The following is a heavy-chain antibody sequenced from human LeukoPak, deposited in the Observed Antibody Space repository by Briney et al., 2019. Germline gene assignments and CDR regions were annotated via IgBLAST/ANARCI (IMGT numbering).Heavy chain of an antibody. V-gene: IGHV3-53*01. CDR3: ARHFRDLAWAFDI. J-gene: IGHJ3*02. CDR2: IYSGGST. Sequence: PGGSLRLSRAASGFTVSSNYMSWVRQAPGKGLEWVSVIYSGGSTYYADSVKGRFTISRDNSKNTLYLQMNSLRAEDTAVYYCARHFRDLAWAFDIWGQGTMVTVSS. CDR1: GFTVSSNY.